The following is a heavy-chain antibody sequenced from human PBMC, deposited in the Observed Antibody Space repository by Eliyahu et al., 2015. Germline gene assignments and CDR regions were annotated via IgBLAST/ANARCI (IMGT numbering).Heavy chain of an antibody. CDR3: ARGLTTVTAKEYFQD. CDR1: GFXFXFHW. Sequence: EVQLVESGGDLVQPGGSLRLSCAASGFXFXFHWMTWVRQAPGKGLEWVASIKQDGSVTDYVDSVEGRFTISRDNAKSSLYLQMNSLGVEDTAVYYCARGLTTVTAKEYFQDWGQGTLVTVSS. D-gene: IGHD4-17*01. J-gene: IGHJ1*01. CDR2: IKQDGSVT. V-gene: IGHV3-7*01.